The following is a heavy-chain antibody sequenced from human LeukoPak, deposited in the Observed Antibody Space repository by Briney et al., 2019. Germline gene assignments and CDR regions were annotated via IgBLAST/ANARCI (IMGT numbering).Heavy chain of an antibody. CDR2: INWNGGST. Sequence: GGSLRLSCAASGFTFDDYGMSWVRQAPGKGLEWVSGINWNGGSTGYADSVKGRFTISRDNAKNSLYLQMNNLRAEDTALYYCARDSTQPGPVVVAATYAGFDYWGQGTRVTVSS. CDR3: ARDSTQPGPVVVAATYAGFDY. V-gene: IGHV3-20*04. J-gene: IGHJ4*02. CDR1: GFTFDDYG. D-gene: IGHD2-15*01.